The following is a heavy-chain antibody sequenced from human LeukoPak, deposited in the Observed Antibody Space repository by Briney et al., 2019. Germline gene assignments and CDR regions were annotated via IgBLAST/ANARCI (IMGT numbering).Heavy chain of an antibody. V-gene: IGHV3-48*01. D-gene: IGHD3-10*01. J-gene: IGHJ4*02. Sequence: PGGSLRLSCAASGFSFSGYSMNWVRQAPGKGLGWVSYISRSSSTIYYADSVKGRFTISRDNAKNSLYLQMNSLRAEDTAVYYCARDSGYYGSGSYYWLDYWGQGILVTVSS. CDR3: ARDSGYYGSGSYYWLDY. CDR2: ISRSSSTI. CDR1: GFSFSGYS.